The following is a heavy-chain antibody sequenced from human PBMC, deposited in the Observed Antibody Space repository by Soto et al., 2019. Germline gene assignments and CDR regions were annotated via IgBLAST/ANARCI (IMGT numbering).Heavy chain of an antibody. V-gene: IGHV3-49*04. CDR3: TRESFWSGYPRIEYYYGMGV. CDR1: GFTFGDYA. J-gene: IGHJ6*02. Sequence: GGSLRLSCTASGFTFGDYAMSWVRQAPGKGLEWVGFIRSKAYGGTTEYAASVKGRFTISGDDSKSIAYLQMNSLKTEDTAVYYCTRESFWSGYPRIEYYYGMGVWGQGTTVTVSS. D-gene: IGHD3-3*01. CDR2: IRSKAYGGTT.